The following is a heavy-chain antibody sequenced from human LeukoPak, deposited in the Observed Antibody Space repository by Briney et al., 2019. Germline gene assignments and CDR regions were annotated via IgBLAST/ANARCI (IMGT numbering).Heavy chain of an antibody. CDR3: ARPSSYYYDSSGTSFDY. D-gene: IGHD3-22*01. Sequence: ASVKVSCKASGGIFSSYAISWVRQAPGQGLEWMGRIIPIFGTANYAQKFQGRVTITTDESTSTAYMELSSLRSEDTAVYYCARPSSYYYDSSGTSFDYWGQGTLVTVSS. CDR2: IIPIFGTA. V-gene: IGHV1-69*05. J-gene: IGHJ4*02. CDR1: GGIFSSYA.